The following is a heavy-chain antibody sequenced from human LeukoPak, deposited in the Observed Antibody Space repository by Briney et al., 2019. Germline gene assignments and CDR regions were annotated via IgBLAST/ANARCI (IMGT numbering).Heavy chain of an antibody. CDR3: ARAGYDFWSGYYTGDYYYYYGMDV. Sequence: SETLSLTCTVSGGSISSYYWSWIRQPPGKGLEWIGYIYYSGSTNYNPSLKSRVTISVDTSKNQFSLKLSSVTAADTAVYYCARAGYDFWSGYYTGDYYYYYGMDVWGQGTTVTVSS. D-gene: IGHD3-3*01. CDR1: GGSISSYY. CDR2: IYYSGST. V-gene: IGHV4-59*01. J-gene: IGHJ6*02.